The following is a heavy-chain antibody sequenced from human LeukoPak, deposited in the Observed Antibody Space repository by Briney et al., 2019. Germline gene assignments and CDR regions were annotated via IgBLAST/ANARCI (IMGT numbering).Heavy chain of an antibody. Sequence: PGGSLRLSCAASGFTFSLFGMHWVRQAPGKGLEWVTFIRYDGSDKYYADSVKGRFTISRDNSKNTVYLQMNSLRVEDTAVYYCAKNNWGAGREWYFDLWGHGTLLTVSS. CDR3: AKNNWGAGREWYFDL. CDR2: IRYDGSDK. V-gene: IGHV3-30*02. D-gene: IGHD7-27*01. J-gene: IGHJ2*01. CDR1: GFTFSLFG.